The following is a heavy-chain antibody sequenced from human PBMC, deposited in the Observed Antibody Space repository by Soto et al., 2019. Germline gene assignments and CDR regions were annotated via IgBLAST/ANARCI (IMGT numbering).Heavy chain of an antibody. V-gene: IGHV1-3*01. Sequence: QVQLVQSGAEVKKPGASVKVSCKTSGYTFTSYAVHWARQAPGQRLEWMGWINAGNGNTEYSQKFQGRVTFTRDTSASAAHMELSSLRSEDTAVYCCVAVDYGDYWGQGTLVTVSS. CDR2: INAGNGNT. J-gene: IGHJ4*02. CDR3: VAVDYGDY. CDR1: GYTFTSYA. D-gene: IGHD6-19*01.